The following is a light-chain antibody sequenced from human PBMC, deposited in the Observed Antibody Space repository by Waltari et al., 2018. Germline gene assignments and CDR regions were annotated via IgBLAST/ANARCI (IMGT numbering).Light chain of an antibody. J-gene: IGLJ2*01. CDR1: ASNIGRNS. CDR2: NTV. Sequence: QSLLTQPPSASGTPGQGVTISCSGSASNIGRNSVNWYQQVPGMAPKLLIYNTVQRPSGFPDRCSGSKSGTSASLVISGLQSDDEAEYYCASWDDNLSGLFGGGTKLTVL. V-gene: IGLV1-44*01. CDR3: ASWDDNLSGL.